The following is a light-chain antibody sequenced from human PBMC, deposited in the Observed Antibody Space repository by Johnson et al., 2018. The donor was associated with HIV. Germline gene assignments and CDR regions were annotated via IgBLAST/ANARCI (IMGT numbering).Light chain of an antibody. J-gene: IGLJ1*01. CDR2: DNN. Sequence: QSVLTQPPSVSAAPGQKVTISCSGSSSNIGKNYVSWYQQLPGTAPKLLIYDNNKRPSGIPDRFSGSKSGTSATLGITGLQTGDEADYYCGTWDNSLSANVFGTGTKVTVL. V-gene: IGLV1-51*01. CDR1: SSNIGKNY. CDR3: GTWDNSLSANV.